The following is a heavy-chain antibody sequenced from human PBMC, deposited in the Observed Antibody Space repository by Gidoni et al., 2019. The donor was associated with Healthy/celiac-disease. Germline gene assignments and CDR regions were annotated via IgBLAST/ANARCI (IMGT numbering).Heavy chain of an antibody. D-gene: IGHD3-3*01. J-gene: IGHJ3*02. Sequence: QVQLVQSGAEVKKHGAAVKVNCKASDYPFTSYGISGVRQAPGQGLEWMGWISAYNGNTNYAQKLQGRVTMTTDTSTSTAYMELRSLRSDDTAVYYCARLRVAGDAFDIWGQGTMVTVSS. V-gene: IGHV1-18*04. CDR2: ISAYNGNT. CDR1: DYPFTSYG. CDR3: ARLRVAGDAFDI.